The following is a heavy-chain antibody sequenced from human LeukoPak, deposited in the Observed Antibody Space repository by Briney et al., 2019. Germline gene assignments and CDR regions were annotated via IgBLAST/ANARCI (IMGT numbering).Heavy chain of an antibody. V-gene: IGHV4-39*01. CDR3: ARTYYYDSSGPDDAFDI. Sequence: SETLSLTCTVSGGSISSSSYYWGWIRQPPGTGLEWIGSIYYSGSTYYNPPLKSRVTISVDTSKNQFSLKLGSVTAADTAVYYCARTYYYDSSGPDDAFDIWGQGTMVTVSS. J-gene: IGHJ3*02. CDR2: IYYSGST. D-gene: IGHD3-22*01. CDR1: GGSISSSSYY.